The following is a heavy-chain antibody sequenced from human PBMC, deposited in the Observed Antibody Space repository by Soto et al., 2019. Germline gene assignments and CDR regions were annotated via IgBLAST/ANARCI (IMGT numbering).Heavy chain of an antibody. CDR3: ARDEDCSSTSCYTFYYYYGMDV. CDR1: GFTFSSYS. V-gene: IGHV3-21*01. J-gene: IGHJ6*01. CDR2: ISSSSSYI. Sequence: RLSCAASGFTFSSYSMNWVRQAPGKGLEWVSSISSSSSYIYYADSVKGRFTISRDNAKNSLYLQMNSLRAEDTAVYYCARDEDCSSTSCYTFYYYYGMDVWGQGTTVTVSS. D-gene: IGHD2-2*02.